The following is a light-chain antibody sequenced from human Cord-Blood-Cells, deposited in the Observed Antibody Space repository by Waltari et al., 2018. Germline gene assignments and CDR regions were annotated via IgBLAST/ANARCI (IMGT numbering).Light chain of an antibody. CDR1: QSISSW. CDR3: QQYNSYS. V-gene: IGKV1-5*03. J-gene: IGKJ4*01. Sequence: DIQMAQSPYTLSASVRDRVTITCRLSQSISSWLAWYQQKPGKASKLLIDKASSLESGVQSRFSGCGSGTEFTLTISSLQPYDFSTYYCQQYNSYSFGGGTKVEIK. CDR2: KAS.